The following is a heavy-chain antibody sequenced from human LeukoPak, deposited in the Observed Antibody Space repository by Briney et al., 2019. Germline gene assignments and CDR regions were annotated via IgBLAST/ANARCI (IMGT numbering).Heavy chain of an antibody. Sequence: GRSLRLSCAASGFTFDDYAMHWVRQAPGKGLEWVSGISWNSGSIGYADSVKGRFTISRDNAKNSLYLQMNSLRAEDTAVYYCARDYNYCSSGRCYDAFDIWGQGTMVTVSS. CDR3: ARDYNYCSSGRCYDAFDI. V-gene: IGHV3-9*01. D-gene: IGHD2-2*01. CDR1: GFTFDDYA. J-gene: IGHJ3*02. CDR2: ISWNSGSI.